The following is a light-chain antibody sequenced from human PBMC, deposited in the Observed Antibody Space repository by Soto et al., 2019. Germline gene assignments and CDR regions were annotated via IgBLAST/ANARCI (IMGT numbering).Light chain of an antibody. CDR2: GAS. CDR3: QQYGSSSWT. Sequence: EIVLTQSAGPLSLSPGERATLSCRASQSVSNNYLAWYQQKPGQAPRPLIYGASSRATGIPDRFSGSGSGTEFTLTISRLEPEDFAVYYCQQYGSSSWTFGQGTKVDIK. J-gene: IGKJ1*01. V-gene: IGKV3-20*01. CDR1: QSVSNNY.